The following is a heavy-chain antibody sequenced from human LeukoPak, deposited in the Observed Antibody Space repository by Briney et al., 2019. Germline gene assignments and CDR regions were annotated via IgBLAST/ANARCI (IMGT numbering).Heavy chain of an antibody. CDR3: ARGGAYYDFWSGYPDVFDI. CDR1: GGSITSSY. V-gene: IGHV4-59*01. J-gene: IGHJ3*02. Sequence: PSETLSLTCTVSGGSITSSYCSWIRQPPGKGLEWIGYIYYSGSTNYNPSLKSRVTISVDTSKNQFSLKLSSVTAADTAVYYCARGGAYYDFWSGYPDVFDIWGQGTMVTVSP. CDR2: IYYSGST. D-gene: IGHD3-3*01.